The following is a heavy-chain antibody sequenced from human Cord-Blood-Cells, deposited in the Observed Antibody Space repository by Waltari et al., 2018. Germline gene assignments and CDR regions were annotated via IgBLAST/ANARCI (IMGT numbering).Heavy chain of an antibody. V-gene: IGHV3-23*01. CDR1: GFTFGSDA. Sequence: EVQLLESGGGLVQPGGSLSLSCAAFGFTFGSDAMSCVRQAPGKWLEWVSAISGSGGSTYYADSVKGRFTISRDNSKNTLYLQMNSLRAEYTAVYYCAKEIAARRGAFDIWGQGTMVTVSS. D-gene: IGHD6-6*01. CDR3: AKEIAARRGAFDI. J-gene: IGHJ3*02. CDR2: ISGSGGST.